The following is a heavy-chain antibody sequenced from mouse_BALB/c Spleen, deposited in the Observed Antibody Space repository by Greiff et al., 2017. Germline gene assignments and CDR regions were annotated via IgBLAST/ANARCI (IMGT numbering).Heavy chain of an antibody. CDR1: GFSLTGYG. D-gene: IGHD2-4*01. J-gene: IGHJ3*01. CDR2: IWGDGST. V-gene: IGHV2-6-7*01. Sequence: VQLQESGPGLVAPSQSLSITCTVSGFSLTGYGVNWVRQPPGKGLEWLGMIWGDGSTDYNSALKSRLSISKDNSKSQVFLKMNSLQTDDTAIYYCARNYYDYQFAYWGQGTLVTVSA. CDR3: ARNYYDYQFAY.